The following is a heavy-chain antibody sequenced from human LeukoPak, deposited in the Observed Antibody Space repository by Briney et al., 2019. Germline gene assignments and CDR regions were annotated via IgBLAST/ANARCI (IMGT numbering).Heavy chain of an antibody. CDR1: GFPFSYYW. CDR2: IKQDGSEK. CDR3: AGGLSGYDSTDY. J-gene: IGHJ4*02. D-gene: IGHD3-3*01. Sequence: GGSLRLSCAASGFPFSYYWMSWVRQAPGKGLEWVANIKQDGSEKFYVDSVKGRFTISRDNAKNSLYLQMNRLRGDDTAVYYCAGGLSGYDSTDYWGQGTLVTVSS. V-gene: IGHV3-7*04.